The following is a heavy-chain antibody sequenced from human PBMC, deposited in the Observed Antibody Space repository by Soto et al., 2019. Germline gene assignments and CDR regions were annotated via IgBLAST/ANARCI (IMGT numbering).Heavy chain of an antibody. D-gene: IGHD6-6*01. CDR1: GYTFTSYY. CDR3: ASTPIKSSSSPRFDY. Sequence: QVQLVQSGAEVKKPGASVKVSCKASGYTFTSYYMHWVRQAPGQGLEWMGIINPSGGSTSYAQKCAGRVTMTRDTSTSTGYMELSSLRSEDTAVYYCASTPIKSSSSPRFDYWGQGTLVTVSS. CDR2: INPSGGST. J-gene: IGHJ4*02. V-gene: IGHV1-46*01.